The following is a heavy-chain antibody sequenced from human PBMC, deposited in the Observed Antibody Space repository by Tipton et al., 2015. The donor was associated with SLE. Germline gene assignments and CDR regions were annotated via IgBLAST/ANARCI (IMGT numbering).Heavy chain of an antibody. V-gene: IGHV3-48*01. Sequence: SLRLSCAASGFTFSSYSMNWVRQAPGKGLEWVSYISSSSNTIYYADSVKGRFTISRDNGKNSLYLQMNSLRAEDTAVYYCARDTGALPDYWGQGTLVTVSS. CDR2: ISSSSNTI. J-gene: IGHJ4*02. CDR1: GFTFSSYS. CDR3: ARDTGALPDY. D-gene: IGHD3-10*01.